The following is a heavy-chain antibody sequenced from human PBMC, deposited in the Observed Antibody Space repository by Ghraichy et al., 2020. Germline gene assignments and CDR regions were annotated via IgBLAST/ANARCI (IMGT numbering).Heavy chain of an antibody. Sequence: GESLNISCAASGFTFSSYDIHWVRQAPGKGLEWVAFIRFDESNIYYADSVEGRFTISRDNSKNTLYLQMNSLRAEDTAVYYCARTDEGAPYYFDYWGQGTLVTVSS. D-gene: IGHD1-26*01. J-gene: IGHJ4*02. CDR1: GFTFSSYD. V-gene: IGHV3-30*02. CDR2: IRFDESNI. CDR3: ARTDEGAPYYFDY.